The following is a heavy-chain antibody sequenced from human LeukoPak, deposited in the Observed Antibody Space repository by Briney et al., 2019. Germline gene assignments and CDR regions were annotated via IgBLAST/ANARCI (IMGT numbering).Heavy chain of an antibody. Sequence: GGSLRLSCAASGFTFSNYAMHWVRQAPGKGLEWVAVIAYDASHKYYADSVKGRFTISRDNFQNTLYLQMNSLRTEDTAVYYCARDTYYYYYYMDVWGKGTTVTVSS. CDR2: IAYDASHK. CDR1: GFTFSNYA. V-gene: IGHV3-30*04. J-gene: IGHJ6*03. CDR3: ARDTYYYYYYMDV.